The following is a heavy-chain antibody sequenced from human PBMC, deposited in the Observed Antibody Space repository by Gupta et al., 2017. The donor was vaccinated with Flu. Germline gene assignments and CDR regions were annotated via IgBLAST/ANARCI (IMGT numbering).Heavy chain of an antibody. D-gene: IGHD1-26*01. CDR3: ARQAYSGSYPTRDAFDI. J-gene: IGHJ3*02. CDR2: IYYSGST. Sequence: PGKGLEWIGSIYYSGSTYYNPSLKSRVTISVDTSKNQFSLKLSSVTAADTAVYYCARQAYSGSYPTRDAFDIWGQGTMVTVSS. V-gene: IGHV4-39*01.